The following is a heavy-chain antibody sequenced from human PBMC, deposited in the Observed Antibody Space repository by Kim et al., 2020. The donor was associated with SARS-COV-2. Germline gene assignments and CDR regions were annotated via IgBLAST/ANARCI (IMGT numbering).Heavy chain of an antibody. D-gene: IGHD2-2*02. CDR3: ARLASLYCSSTSCYKPIDWFDP. CDR2: INTNTGNP. V-gene: IGHV7-4-1*02. CDR1: GYTFTSYA. J-gene: IGHJ5*02. Sequence: ASVKVSCKASGYTFTSYAMNWVRQAPGQGLEWMGWINTNTGNPTYAQGFTGRFVFSLDTSVSTAYLQISSLKAEDTAVYYCARLASLYCSSTSCYKPIDWFDPWGQGTLVTVSS.